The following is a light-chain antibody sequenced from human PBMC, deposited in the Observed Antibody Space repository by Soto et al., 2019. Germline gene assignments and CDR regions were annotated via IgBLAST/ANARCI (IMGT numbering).Light chain of an antibody. Sequence: DIQMTQSPSSLSASVGDRVTITCQASQDISNYLNWYQQKPGKAPKLLIYDASNLETGVPSRFSGSGSGTDFTFTICSLQPEDIATYYCQQYDNLLPLTFGGGTKVEIK. CDR3: QQYDNLLPLT. J-gene: IGKJ4*01. CDR2: DAS. V-gene: IGKV1-33*01. CDR1: QDISNY.